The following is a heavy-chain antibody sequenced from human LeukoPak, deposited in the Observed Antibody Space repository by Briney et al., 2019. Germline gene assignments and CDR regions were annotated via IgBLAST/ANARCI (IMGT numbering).Heavy chain of an antibody. D-gene: IGHD6-19*01. V-gene: IGHV5-51*01. CDR2: IYPSGSGI. Sequence: GESLKISCKGSGYSFTNYWIGWVRQMPGKGLEWMGIIYPSGSGIRYSPSFQGQVTISADKSINTAFLQWSSLRASDTAMYYCARELSSGWHHAAFDIWGLGTLVTVSS. CDR3: ARELSSGWHHAAFDI. CDR1: GYSFTNYW. J-gene: IGHJ3*02.